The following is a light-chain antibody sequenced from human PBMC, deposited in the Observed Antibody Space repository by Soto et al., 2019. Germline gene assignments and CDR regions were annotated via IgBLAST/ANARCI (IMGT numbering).Light chain of an antibody. J-gene: IGKJ1*01. V-gene: IGKV4-1*01. Sequence: DIVMTQSPDSLAVSLGERATINCKSSQSVLYSSNNKNYLAWYQQKPGQPPKPLIYWASSRESGVPDRFSGGGSGTDFTLTISSLQAEDVAVYYCQQYYRTPWTFGQGAKVEIK. CDR1: QSVLYSSNNKNY. CDR2: WAS. CDR3: QQYYRTPWT.